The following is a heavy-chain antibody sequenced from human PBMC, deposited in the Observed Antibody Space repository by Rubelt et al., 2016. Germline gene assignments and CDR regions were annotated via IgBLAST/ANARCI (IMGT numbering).Heavy chain of an antibody. J-gene: IGHJ1*01. V-gene: IGHV3-30*02. D-gene: IGHD4-17*01. Sequence: QVQLVESGGGVVQPGGSLRLSCAASGFTFSSYGMHWVRQAPGKGLEWVAFIRYDGSNKNYADSVKGRFTSSRDKSKNPVYLQRNRLRAEDTAVYDCAKPARLDYGINAEYFQHWGQGTLVTVSS. CDR3: AKPARLDYGINAEYFQH. CDR1: GFTFSSYG. CDR2: IRYDGSNK.